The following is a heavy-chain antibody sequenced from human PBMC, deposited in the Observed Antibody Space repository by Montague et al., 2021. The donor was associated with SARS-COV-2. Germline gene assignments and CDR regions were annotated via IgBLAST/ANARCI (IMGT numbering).Heavy chain of an antibody. D-gene: IGHD2-8*01. CDR1: GGSISGYY. J-gene: IGHJ6*02. CDR3: ARPLRSCSNGVCRTYYYYAMDV. CDR2: IYYSGST. V-gene: IGHV4-59*01. Sequence: SETLSLTCTVSGGSISGYYWSWIRQSPGKGLEWTGYIYYSGSTKYNPFLESRVTVSVDRSKNQVSLKLSSVTPADTAVYYCARPLRSCSNGVCRTYYYYAMDVWGQGTTVTVSS.